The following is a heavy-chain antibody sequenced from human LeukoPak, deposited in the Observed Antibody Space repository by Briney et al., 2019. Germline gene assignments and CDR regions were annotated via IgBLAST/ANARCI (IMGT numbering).Heavy chain of an antibody. D-gene: IGHD3-22*01. CDR2: IYYSGST. Sequence: SETLSLTCTVPGGSISSSNYYWGWVRQPPGTGLEWIGSIYYSGSTYYSPSLKSRVTISLDTSRNQFSLKLNSVTAADTAVYYCAKSNGYGLMDIWGQGTMVTVSS. CDR1: GGSISSSNYY. J-gene: IGHJ3*02. CDR3: AKSNGYGLMDI. V-gene: IGHV4-39*07.